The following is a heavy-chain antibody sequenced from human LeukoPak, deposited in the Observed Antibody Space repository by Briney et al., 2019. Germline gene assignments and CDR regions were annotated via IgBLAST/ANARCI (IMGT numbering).Heavy chain of an antibody. Sequence: SETLSLTCTVSGVSIANNYYYWAWIRQPPGKGLDLIGYIFHRGTTFYNSSLKSRVTISADSSKSQFSLRLTSVAAADTAVYYCATLGLLRGAGFSLATHFDFWGQGTLVTVSS. CDR1: GVSIANNYYY. J-gene: IGHJ4*02. D-gene: IGHD1-26*01. V-gene: IGHV4-39*01. CDR2: IFHRGTT. CDR3: ATLGLLRGAGFSLATHFDF.